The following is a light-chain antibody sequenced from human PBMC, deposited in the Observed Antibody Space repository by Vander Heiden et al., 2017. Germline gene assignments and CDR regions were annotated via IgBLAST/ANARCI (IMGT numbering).Light chain of an antibody. CDR3: QQSYSTPPT. J-gene: IGKJ4*01. V-gene: IGKV1-39*01. CDR2: EAS. CDR1: QSISNS. Sequence: DIQMTQSPSSLSASVGDRVTITCRGSQSISNSLNWYQQKPGKAPKLLISEASSLQTGVPSRFSGTGSGTDFTLTIISLQPEDFATYFCQQSYSTPPTFGGGTKVEIK.